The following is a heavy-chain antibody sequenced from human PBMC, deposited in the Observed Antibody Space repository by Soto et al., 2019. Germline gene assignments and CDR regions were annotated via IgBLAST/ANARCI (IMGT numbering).Heavy chain of an antibody. CDR3: AKDMRAAAGSVDY. V-gene: IGHV3-9*01. J-gene: IGHJ4*02. Sequence: GGSLRLSCAASGFTFDDYAMHWVRQAPGKGLEWVSGISWNSGSIGYADSVKGRFTISRDNAKNSLYLQMNSLRAEDTALYYCAKDMRAAAGSVDYWGQGTLVTVSS. CDR2: ISWNSGSI. D-gene: IGHD6-13*01. CDR1: GFTFDDYA.